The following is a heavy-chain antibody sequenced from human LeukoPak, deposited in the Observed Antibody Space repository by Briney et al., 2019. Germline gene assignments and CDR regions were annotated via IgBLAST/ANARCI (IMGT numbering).Heavy chain of an antibody. Sequence: TGGALRLSCAASGFPFTIVWMHWFPQVPGKGLMWVSLITTDETTTSADSVRGRLTISRDDAKNTMYVQMNSLRVEDTAVYYCAKDWFATTDYWGQGVLVTVSS. D-gene: IGHD1/OR15-1a*01. J-gene: IGHJ4*02. CDR1: GFPFTIVW. CDR3: AKDWFATTDY. V-gene: IGHV3-74*01. CDR2: ITTDETTT.